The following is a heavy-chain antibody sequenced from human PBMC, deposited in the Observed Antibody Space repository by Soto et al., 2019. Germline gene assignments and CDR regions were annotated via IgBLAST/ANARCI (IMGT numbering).Heavy chain of an antibody. CDR1: GGSISSGDYY. J-gene: IGHJ5*02. Sequence: PSETLSLTCTVSGGSISSGDYYWSWIRQPPGKGLEWIGYIYYSGSTYYNPSLKSRVTISVDTSKNQFSLKLSSVTAADTAVYYCAREGCSSTSCYTNQGDWFDPWGQGTLVTVSS. V-gene: IGHV4-30-4*01. CDR3: AREGCSSTSCYTNQGDWFDP. CDR2: IYYSGST. D-gene: IGHD2-2*02.